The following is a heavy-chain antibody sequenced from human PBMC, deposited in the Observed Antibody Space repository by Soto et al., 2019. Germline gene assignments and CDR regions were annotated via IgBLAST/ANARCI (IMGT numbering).Heavy chain of an antibody. CDR2: VYHSGST. D-gene: IGHD2-15*01. CDR3: VRDGGSFDY. J-gene: IGHJ4*02. CDR1: GGSISSYY. V-gene: IGHV4-59*01. Sequence: QVQLQESGPGLVKPAETLSLTCTVSGGSISSYYWSWIRQPPGKGLEWIAYVYHSGSTKYNPSLESRVSISADTSKNQFSLKLMSVTAADTAVYYCVRDGGSFDYWGQGTLVTVSS.